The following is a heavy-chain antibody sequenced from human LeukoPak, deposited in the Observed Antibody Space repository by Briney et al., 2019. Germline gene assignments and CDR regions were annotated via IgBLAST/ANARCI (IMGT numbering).Heavy chain of an antibody. CDR3: ARDLHYYVAKDV. V-gene: IGHV3-23*01. Sequence: TGGSLRLSCAASGFTFSAYAMTWVRQAPGKGLEWVSSIGSDNKPHYSESVKGRFAISRDNSKSMLFLQLNSLRAEDTALYYCARDLHYYVAKDVSGQGTTVTVSS. J-gene: IGHJ6*02. CDR1: GFTFSAYA. D-gene: IGHD3-10*02. CDR2: IGSDNKP.